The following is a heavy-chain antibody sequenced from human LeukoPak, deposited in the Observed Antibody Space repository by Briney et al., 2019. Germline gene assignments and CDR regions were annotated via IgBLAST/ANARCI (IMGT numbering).Heavy chain of an antibody. Sequence: GASVKVSCKASGYTFTGYYMHWVRQAPGQGLEWMGRINPNSGDTDYAQKFQGWVTMTRDTSISTAYMELSRLRSDDTAVYYCARDRYGDNRVFDYWGQGTLVTVSS. CDR1: GYTFTGYY. D-gene: IGHD4-17*01. CDR3: ARDRYGDNRVFDY. V-gene: IGHV1-2*04. J-gene: IGHJ4*02. CDR2: INPNSGDT.